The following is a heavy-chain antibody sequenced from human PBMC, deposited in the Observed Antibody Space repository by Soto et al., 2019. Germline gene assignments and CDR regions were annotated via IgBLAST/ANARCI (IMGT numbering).Heavy chain of an antibody. CDR3: ARPPGITTGGAFDI. J-gene: IGHJ3*02. Sequence: SETLSLTCTVSGGSISSSSYYWGWIRQPPGKGLEWIGSIYYSGSTYYNPSLKSRVTISVDTSKNQFSLKLSSVTAADTAVYYCARPPGITTGGAFDIWGQGTMVTVSS. CDR1: GGSISSSSYY. D-gene: IGHD1-1*01. CDR2: IYYSGST. V-gene: IGHV4-39*01.